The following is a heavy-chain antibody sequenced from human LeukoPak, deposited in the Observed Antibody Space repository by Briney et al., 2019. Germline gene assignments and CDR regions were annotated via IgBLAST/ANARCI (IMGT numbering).Heavy chain of an antibody. V-gene: IGHV1-2*06. CDR1: EYTFTGYY. Sequence: ASVKDSCKASEYTFTGYYLHWVRQAPGQGLEWMGRINPNTGGTNYAQKFQGRVTMTRDTSISTTYMELSRLNSDDTAVYYCARAKSTYGSGSYSDYWGQGTLVTVTS. CDR2: INPNTGGT. J-gene: IGHJ4*02. D-gene: IGHD3-10*01. CDR3: ARAKSTYGSGSYSDY.